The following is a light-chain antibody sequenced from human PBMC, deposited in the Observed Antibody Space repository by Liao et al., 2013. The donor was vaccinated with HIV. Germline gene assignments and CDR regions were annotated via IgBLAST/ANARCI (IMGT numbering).Light chain of an antibody. Sequence: SYVLTQPPSVSVAPGQTATIACAGNNIGSKSVHWYQQRPGQAPLLVIYYDTDRPSGIPDRFSGSNSGNTATLTISRVEAGDEADYYCQVWDSSSDHVLFGGGTKLTVL. CDR3: QVWDSSSDHVL. CDR1: NIGSKS. J-gene: IGLJ2*01. CDR2: YDT. V-gene: IGLV3-21*04.